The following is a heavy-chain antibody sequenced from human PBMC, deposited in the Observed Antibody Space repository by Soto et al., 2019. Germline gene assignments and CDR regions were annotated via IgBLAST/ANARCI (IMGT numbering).Heavy chain of an antibody. J-gene: IGHJ6*02. CDR2: ISYDGSNK. D-gene: IGHD2-2*01. V-gene: IGHV3-30-3*02. CDR3: AKDIVVVPAALYYYYGMDV. CDR1: GFTFSSYA. Sequence: PGGSLRLCCAASGFTFSSYAMHWVRQAPGKGLEWVAVISYDGSNKYYADSEKGRFTISRDNSKNTLYLQMNSLRAEDTAVYYCAKDIVVVPAALYYYYGMDVWGQGTTVTVSS.